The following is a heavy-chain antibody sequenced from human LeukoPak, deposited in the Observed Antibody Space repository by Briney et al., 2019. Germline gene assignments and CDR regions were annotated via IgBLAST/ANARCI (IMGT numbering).Heavy chain of an antibody. D-gene: IGHD4-17*01. V-gene: IGHV4-31*03. CDR1: GGSISGGGYY. CDR2: IYYSGST. CDR3: ASSWEDYGLDY. J-gene: IGHJ4*02. Sequence: SQTLSLTCTVSGGSISGGGYYWSWIRQHPGKGLEWIGYIYYSGSTYYNPSLKSRVTISVDTSKNQFSLKLSSVTAADTAVYYCASSWEDYGLDYWGQGTLVTVSS.